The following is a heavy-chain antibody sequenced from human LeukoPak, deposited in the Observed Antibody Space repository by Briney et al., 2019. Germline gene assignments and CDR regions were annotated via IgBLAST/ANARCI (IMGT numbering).Heavy chain of an antibody. CDR1: GFTFSSYS. J-gene: IGHJ3*02. V-gene: IGHV3-21*01. CDR3: AREFRLWKTFDM. Sequence: PGGSLRLSCAASGFTFSSYSMNWVRQAPGKGLEWVSSISSSSSYIYYADSVKGRFTISRDNAKNTLYLQMNSLRAEDTAVYYCAREFRLWKTFDMWGQGTMVTVSS. D-gene: IGHD2-21*01. CDR2: ISSSSSYI.